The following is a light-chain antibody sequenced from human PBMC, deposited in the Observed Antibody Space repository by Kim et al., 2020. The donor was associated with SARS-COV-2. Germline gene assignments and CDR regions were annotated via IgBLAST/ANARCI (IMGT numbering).Light chain of an antibody. J-gene: IGLJ2*01. CDR3: SSYTSSSTLEV. CDR2: DVS. V-gene: IGLV2-14*03. Sequence: SITISCTGTSRDVGGYNYVSWYQQHPGKAPKLMIYDVSNRPSGVSNRFSGSKSGNTASLTISGLQAEDEADYYCSSYTSSSTLEVFGGGTQLTVL. CDR1: SRDVGGYNY.